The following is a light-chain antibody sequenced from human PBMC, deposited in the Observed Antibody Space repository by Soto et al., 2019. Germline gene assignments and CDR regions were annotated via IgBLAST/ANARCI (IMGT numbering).Light chain of an antibody. CDR2: AAS. V-gene: IGKV1-39*01. J-gene: IGKJ1*01. CDR1: QSISSY. CDR3: QQSYSTPPWT. Sequence: DIQMTQSPSSLSASVGDRVTITCRASQSISSYLNWYQQKPGKAPKLLIYAASSLQSGVPSRFSGSGSGTDFALTSSSLQPEDFATYYWQQSYSTPPWTFGQGNKVEIK.